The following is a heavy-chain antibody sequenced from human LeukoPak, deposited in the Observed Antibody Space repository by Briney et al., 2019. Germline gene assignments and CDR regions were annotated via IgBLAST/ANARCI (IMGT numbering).Heavy chain of an antibody. CDR3: ARDRTTNPYSSSWYVTGPYCYGMDV. Sequence: GGSLRLSCAASGFTFSSYWMSWVRQAPGKGLEWVANIKQDGSEKYYVDSVKGRFTISRDNAKNSLYLQMNSLRAEDTAVYYCARDRTTNPYSSSWYVTGPYCYGMDVWGQGTTVTVSS. D-gene: IGHD6-13*01. CDR2: IKQDGSEK. J-gene: IGHJ6*02. V-gene: IGHV3-7*01. CDR1: GFTFSSYW.